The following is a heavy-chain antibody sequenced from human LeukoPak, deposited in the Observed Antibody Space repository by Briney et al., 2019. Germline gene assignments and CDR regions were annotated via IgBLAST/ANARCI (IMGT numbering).Heavy chain of an antibody. Sequence: SETLSLTCAVSGGSISSNSYYWGWIRQPPGKGLEWIGSIYYSGSTYYNPSLKSRVTISVDTSKNQFSLNLSSVTAADTAVFYCARRTGTYYYDSSGYSPWRYYFDYWGQGTLVTVSS. D-gene: IGHD3-22*01. V-gene: IGHV4-39*07. CDR2: IYYSGST. CDR3: ARRTGTYYYDSSGYSPWRYYFDY. CDR1: GGSISSNSYY. J-gene: IGHJ4*02.